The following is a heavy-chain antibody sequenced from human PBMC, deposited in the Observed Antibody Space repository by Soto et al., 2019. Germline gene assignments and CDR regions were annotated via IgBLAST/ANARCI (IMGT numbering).Heavy chain of an antibody. V-gene: IGHV3-53*01. J-gene: IGHJ4*02. CDR1: GFTVSSNY. D-gene: IGHD6-13*01. CDR3: ARGSSAAAGYYFDY. CDR2: IYSGGST. Sequence: EVQLVESGGGLIQPGGSLRLSCAASGFTVSSNYMSWVRQAPGKGLEWVSVIYSGGSTYYADSVKGRFTISRDNSKNTLYLQMNSLRADDTAVYYCARGSSAAAGYYFDYWGQGTLVTVSS.